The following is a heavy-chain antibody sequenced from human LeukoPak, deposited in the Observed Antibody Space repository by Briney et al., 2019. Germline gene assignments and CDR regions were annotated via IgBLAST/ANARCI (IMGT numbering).Heavy chain of an antibody. V-gene: IGHV1-24*01. CDR3: AIPPPSTVHYFDY. CDR1: GYTLTELS. D-gene: IGHD4-11*01. Sequence: ASVKVSCKVSGYTLTELSMHWVRQAPGKGLEWMGGFDPEDGETIYAQKFQGRVTMTEDTSTDTAYMELSSLRPEDTAVYYCAIPPPSTVHYFDYWGQGTLVTVSS. J-gene: IGHJ4*02. CDR2: FDPEDGET.